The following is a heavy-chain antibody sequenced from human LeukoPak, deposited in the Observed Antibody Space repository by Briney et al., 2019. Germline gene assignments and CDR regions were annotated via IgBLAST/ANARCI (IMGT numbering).Heavy chain of an antibody. CDR1: GGTFSSYA. V-gene: IGHV1-69*13. CDR3: ARVASPLFYSSRPGPNWFDP. J-gene: IGHJ5*02. CDR2: IIPIFGTA. Sequence: ASVKVSCKASGGTFSSYAISWVRQAPGQGLEWMGGIIPIFGTANYAQKFQGRVTITADESTSTAYMELSSLRSKDTAVYYCARVASPLFYSSRPGPNWFDPWGQGTLVTVSS. D-gene: IGHD4-11*01.